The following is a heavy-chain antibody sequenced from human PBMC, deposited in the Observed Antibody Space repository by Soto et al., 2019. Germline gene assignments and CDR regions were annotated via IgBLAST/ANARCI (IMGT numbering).Heavy chain of an antibody. J-gene: IGHJ6*03. CDR3: ARHVGGYYYYMDV. V-gene: IGHV4-39*01. CDR2: IYYSGNT. CDR1: GGSVSSGSYY. Sequence: SETLSLTCTVSGGSVSSGSYYWGWIRQPPGKGLEWIGSIYYSGNTYYNPSLKSRVTISIDTSKNQFSLKLSSVTAADTAMYYCARHVGGYYYYMDVWGKGTTVTSP. D-gene: IGHD2-15*01.